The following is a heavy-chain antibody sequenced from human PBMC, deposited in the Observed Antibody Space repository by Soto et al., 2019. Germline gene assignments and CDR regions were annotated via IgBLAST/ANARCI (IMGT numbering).Heavy chain of an antibody. J-gene: IGHJ4*02. CDR1: GYTFTSYG. D-gene: IGHD6-19*01. CDR3: ARDYRPREASLAVAGSDY. Sequence: ASVKVSCKASGYTFTSYGISWVRQAPGQGLEWMGWISAYNGNTNYAQKLQGRVTMTTDTSTSTAYMELRSLRSDDTAVYYCARDYRPREASLAVAGSDYSGQGTLVTVSS. V-gene: IGHV1-18*01. CDR2: ISAYNGNT.